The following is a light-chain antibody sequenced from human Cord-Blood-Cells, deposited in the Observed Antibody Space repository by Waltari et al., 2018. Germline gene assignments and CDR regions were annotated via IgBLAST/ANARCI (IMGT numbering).Light chain of an antibody. CDR1: SRDVGSYNR. CDR3: SSYTSSSTFVV. CDR2: EVS. Sequence: QSALTQPPSVSGSPGQPVTISCTGTSRDVGSYNRVSWYQQPPGTAPKLMIYEVSNRPSGVPDRFSGSKSGNTASLTISGLQAEDEADYYCSSYTSSSTFVVFGGGTKLTVL. V-gene: IGLV2-18*02. J-gene: IGLJ2*01.